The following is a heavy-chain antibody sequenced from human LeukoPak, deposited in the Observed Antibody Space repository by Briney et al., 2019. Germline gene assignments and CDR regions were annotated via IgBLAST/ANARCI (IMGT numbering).Heavy chain of an antibody. CDR3: ARLPQTHGGAFDI. J-gene: IGHJ3*02. CDR1: GGXFSSYA. V-gene: IGHV1-69*04. CDR2: IIPILGIA. Sequence: SVKVSCKASGGXFSSYAISWVRQAPGQGLEWMGRIIPILGIANYAQKFQGRVTITADKSTSTAYMELSSLRSEDTAVYYCARLPQTHGGAFDIWGQGTMVTVSS.